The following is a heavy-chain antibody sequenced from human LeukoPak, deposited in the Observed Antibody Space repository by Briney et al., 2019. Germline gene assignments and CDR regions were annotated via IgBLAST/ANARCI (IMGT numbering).Heavy chain of an antibody. CDR1: GGSISSSSYY. CDR2: VYYGGNI. Sequence: SETLSLTCTVSGGSISSSSYYWGWIRQPPGKGLEWIGSVYYGGNINYNPSLKSRVTISVDTSKNQFSLKLSSVTATDTAVYYCARHDSSGPYNAFDIWGQGTMVTVSS. J-gene: IGHJ3*02. D-gene: IGHD3-22*01. V-gene: IGHV4-39*01. CDR3: ARHDSSGPYNAFDI.